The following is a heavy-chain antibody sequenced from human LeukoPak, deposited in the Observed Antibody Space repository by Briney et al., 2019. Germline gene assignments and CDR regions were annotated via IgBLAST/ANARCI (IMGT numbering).Heavy chain of an antibody. V-gene: IGHV1-18*01. CDR1: GYTLTNFG. CDR3: ARGEGGDDYGDYDYYYYYMDV. Sequence: ASVKVSCKASGYTLTNFGISWVRQAPGQGLEWMGWISPYRGNTNYAQKFQGRVTMTADTSTNIAYMELKSLRSDDTAMYYCARGEGGDDYGDYDYYYYYMDVWGKGTTVTVSS. D-gene: IGHD4-17*01. CDR2: ISPYRGNT. J-gene: IGHJ6*03.